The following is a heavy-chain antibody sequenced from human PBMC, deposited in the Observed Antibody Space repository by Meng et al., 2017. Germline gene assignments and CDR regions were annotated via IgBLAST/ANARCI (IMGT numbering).Heavy chain of an antibody. CDR3: ARFLLDANPRPDWYFDL. CDR2: IYPGDSDT. Sequence: GGSLRLSCKGSGYSFTGYWIGWVRQMPGKGLEWMGIIYPGDSDTRYRPSFQGQVTISADKSSSTAYLQWSSLKASDTAMYYCARFLLDANPRPDWYFDLWGRGTLVTVSS. CDR1: GYSFTGYW. D-gene: IGHD1-14*01. J-gene: IGHJ2*01. V-gene: IGHV5-51*01.